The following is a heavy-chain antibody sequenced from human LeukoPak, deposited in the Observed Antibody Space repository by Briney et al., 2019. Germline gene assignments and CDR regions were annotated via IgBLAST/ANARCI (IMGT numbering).Heavy chain of an antibody. Sequence: PGGSLRLSCTASGFTFGDYAMSWVRQAPGKGLEWVGFIRSKAYGGTTEYAASVKGRFTISRDDSKSIAYLQMNSLKTEDTAVYYCTRDYCGRPLDYWGQGTLVTVSS. J-gene: IGHJ4*02. V-gene: IGHV3-49*04. CDR3: TRDYCGRPLDY. D-gene: IGHD1-26*01. CDR2: IRSKAYGGTT. CDR1: GFTFGDYA.